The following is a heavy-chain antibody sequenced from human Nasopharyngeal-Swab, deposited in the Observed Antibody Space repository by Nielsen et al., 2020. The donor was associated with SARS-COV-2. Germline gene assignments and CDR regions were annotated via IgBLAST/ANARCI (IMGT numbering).Heavy chain of an antibody. CDR2: ISYDGSNK. J-gene: IGHJ4*02. Sequence: GESLKISCAASGFTFSSYAMHWVRQAPGKVPEWVAVISYDGSNKYYADSVKGRFTISRDNSKNTLYLQMNSLRAEDTAVYYCARGPTTVVTLYYFDYWGQGTLVTVSS. D-gene: IGHD4-23*01. CDR3: ARGPTTVVTLYYFDY. V-gene: IGHV3-30*04. CDR1: GFTFSSYA.